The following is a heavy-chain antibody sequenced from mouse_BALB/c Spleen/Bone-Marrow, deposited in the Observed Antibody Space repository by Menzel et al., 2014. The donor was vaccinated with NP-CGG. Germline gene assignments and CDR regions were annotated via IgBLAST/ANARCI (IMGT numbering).Heavy chain of an antibody. J-gene: IGHJ2*01. CDR1: GFTFTDYY. CDR3: ARDRGLTYIDY. D-gene: IGHD2-4*01. Sequence: EVKLMESGGGLVQPGDSLRLSCATSGFTFTDYYMNWVRQPPGKALEWLGFIRNKANGYTTEYSASVKGRFTISRDNSQSILYLQMNTLRAEDSATYYCARDRGLTYIDYWGQGTTLTVSS. V-gene: IGHV7-3*02. CDR2: IRNKANGYTT.